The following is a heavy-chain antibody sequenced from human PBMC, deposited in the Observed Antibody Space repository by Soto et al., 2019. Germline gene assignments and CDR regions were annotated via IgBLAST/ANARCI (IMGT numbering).Heavy chain of an antibody. CDR2: ISSSGTT. D-gene: IGHD3-10*01. CDR1: SGSISVGGNS. J-gene: IGHJ5*02. Sequence: QMQLQESGPGLLKPSQTLSLTCSVSSGSISVGGNSWNWILQHPGKSLEWIGYISSSGTTYYNPSLKGRVSFSLETSKNQFSLRLTSVTAADTALYYCARVRTYGSGSARIDDWFDPWGQGSLVTVSS. V-gene: IGHV4-31*03. CDR3: ARVRTYGSGSARIDDWFDP.